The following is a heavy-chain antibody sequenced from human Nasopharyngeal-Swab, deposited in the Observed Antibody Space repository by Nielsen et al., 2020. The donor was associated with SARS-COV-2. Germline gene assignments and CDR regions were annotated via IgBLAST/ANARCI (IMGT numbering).Heavy chain of an antibody. J-gene: IGHJ4*02. CDR3: AKDGGDGGPFDY. V-gene: IGHV3-30*18. D-gene: IGHD2-15*01. CDR2: ISYDGSNK. Sequence: WIRQPPGKGLEWVAVISYDGSNKYYADSVKGRFTISRDNSKNTLYLQMNSLRAEDTAVYYCAKDGGDGGPFDYWGQGTLVTVSS.